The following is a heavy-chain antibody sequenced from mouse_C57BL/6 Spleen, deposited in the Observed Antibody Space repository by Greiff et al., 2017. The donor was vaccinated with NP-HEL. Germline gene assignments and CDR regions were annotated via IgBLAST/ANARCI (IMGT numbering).Heavy chain of an antibody. CDR3: ARGHYYGSSIDY. J-gene: IGHJ2*01. D-gene: IGHD1-1*01. CDR2: IYPGSGST. V-gene: IGHV1-55*01. Sequence: QVQLQQPGAELVKPGASVKMSCKASGYTFTSYWITWVKQRPGQGLEWIGDIYPGSGSTNYNEKFKSKATLTVDTSSSTAYMQLSSLTSEDSAVYYCARGHYYGSSIDYWGQGTTLTVSS. CDR1: GYTFTSYW.